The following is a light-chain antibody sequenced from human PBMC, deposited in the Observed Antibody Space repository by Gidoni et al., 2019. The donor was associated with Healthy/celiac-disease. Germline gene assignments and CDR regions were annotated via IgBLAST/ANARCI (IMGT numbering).Light chain of an antibody. CDR3: QQSYSTRYT. Sequence: DIQMTQSPSSLSASVGDRVTITCRASQSISSYLNWYQQKPGNAPKLLIYDASSLQSGVPSRFSGSGSGTDFTLTSSSLQPEDFATYYCQQSYSTRYTFGQGTKLEIK. CDR2: DAS. CDR1: QSISSY. V-gene: IGKV1-39*01. J-gene: IGKJ2*01.